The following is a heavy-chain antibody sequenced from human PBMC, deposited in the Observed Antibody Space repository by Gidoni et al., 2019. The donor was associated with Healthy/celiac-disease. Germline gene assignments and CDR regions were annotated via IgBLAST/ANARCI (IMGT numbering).Heavy chain of an antibody. CDR1: GFTVSSNY. CDR3: ASLDYYDSHSDY. CDR2: IYSGGST. D-gene: IGHD3-22*01. V-gene: IGHV3-53*01. Sequence: EVQLVESGGGLIQPGGSLRLSCAASGFTVSSNYISWVRQAPGKGLEWVSVIYSGGSTSYADSGKGRFTISRDNAKNTLYLQMNSLRAEDTAVYYCASLDYYDSHSDYWGQGTLVTVSS. J-gene: IGHJ4*02.